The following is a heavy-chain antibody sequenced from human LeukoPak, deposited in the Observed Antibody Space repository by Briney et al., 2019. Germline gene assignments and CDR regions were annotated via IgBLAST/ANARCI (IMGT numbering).Heavy chain of an antibody. Sequence: SETLSLTCAVYGGSFGGYYWSWIRQPPGKGLEWIGEINHSGSTNYNPSLKSRVTISVDTSKNQFSLKLSSVTAADTAVYYCARGYGYNDYWGQGTLVTVSS. CDR3: ARGYGYNDY. D-gene: IGHD5-24*01. CDR2: INHSGST. V-gene: IGHV4-34*01. J-gene: IGHJ4*02. CDR1: GGSFGGYY.